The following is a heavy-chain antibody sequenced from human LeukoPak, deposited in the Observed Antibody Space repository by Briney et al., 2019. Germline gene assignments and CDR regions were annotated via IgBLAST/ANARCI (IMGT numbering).Heavy chain of an antibody. CDR1: GGSTSSSNYY. J-gene: IGHJ4*02. CDR2: IHYSGNT. D-gene: IGHD3-3*01. V-gene: IGHV4-39*01. CDR3: ARLGAGPTYYDFWSGYSSFYFDY. Sequence: SETLSLTCTVSGGSTSSSNYYWGWIRQPPGTGLEWIVGIHYSGNTYYNPSLKSRVTISVDTSKNQFSLKLSSVTAADTAVYYCARLGAGPTYYDFWSGYSSFYFDYWGQGTLVTVSS.